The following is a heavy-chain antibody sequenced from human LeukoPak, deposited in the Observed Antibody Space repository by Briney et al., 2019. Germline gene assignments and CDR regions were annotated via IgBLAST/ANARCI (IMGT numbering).Heavy chain of an antibody. Sequence: SETLSLTCTVSGGSISSGGYYWSWIRQPPGKGLEWIGEINHSGSTNYNPSLKSRVTISVDTSKNQFSLKLSSVTAADTAVYYCARSYYDSSGGIDYWGQGTLVTVSS. CDR3: ARSYYDSSGGIDY. D-gene: IGHD3-22*01. CDR1: GGSISSGGYY. CDR2: INHSGST. J-gene: IGHJ4*02. V-gene: IGHV4-39*07.